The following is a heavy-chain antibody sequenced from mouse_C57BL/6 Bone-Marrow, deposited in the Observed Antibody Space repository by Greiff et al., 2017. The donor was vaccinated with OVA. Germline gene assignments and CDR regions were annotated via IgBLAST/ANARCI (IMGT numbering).Heavy chain of an antibody. CDR3: ARDWVRSAMDY. D-gene: IGHD4-1*01. CDR1: GYTFTSYW. Sequence: QVQLQQSGAELVKPGASVKLSCKASGYTFTSYWMQWVKQRPGQGLEWIGEIDPSDSYTNYNQKFKGKATLTVDTSSSTAYMQLSSLTSEDSAVYYCARDWVRSAMDYWGQGTSVTVSS. CDR2: IDPSDSYT. V-gene: IGHV1-50*01. J-gene: IGHJ4*01.